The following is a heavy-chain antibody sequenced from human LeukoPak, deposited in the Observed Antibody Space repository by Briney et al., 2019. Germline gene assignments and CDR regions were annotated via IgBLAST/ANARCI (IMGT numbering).Heavy chain of an antibody. CDR2: IYYSGST. CDR3: ARAEYYFDY. J-gene: IGHJ4*02. V-gene: IGHV4-59*01. Sequence: SETLSLTCTVSGGSISSYYWSWIRQPPGKGLEWIGYIYYSGSTSYNPSLKSRVTISVDTSKNQFSLKLSSVTAADTAVYYCARAEYYFDYWGQGTLVTVSS. D-gene: IGHD3-10*01. CDR1: GGSISSYY.